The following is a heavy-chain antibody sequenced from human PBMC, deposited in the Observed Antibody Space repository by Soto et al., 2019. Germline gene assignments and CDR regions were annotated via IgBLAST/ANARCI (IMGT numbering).Heavy chain of an antibody. CDR3: ARELNTESSAYYSFAF. J-gene: IGHJ4*02. Sequence: SVKVSCETSGYGFTAYGLAWLRQAPRQRPEWMGWVSTNDDRTNYAQKFQGRVTMTTDRSTTTTSMELRSLRPDDTAVYYCARELNTESSAYYSFAFWGQGTLVTVSS. CDR1: GYGFTAYG. CDR2: VSTNDDRT. D-gene: IGHD3-22*01. V-gene: IGHV1-18*01.